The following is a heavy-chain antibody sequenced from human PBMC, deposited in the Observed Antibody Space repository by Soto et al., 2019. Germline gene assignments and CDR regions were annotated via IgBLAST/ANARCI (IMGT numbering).Heavy chain of an antibody. CDR1: GGSISSGGYY. V-gene: IGHV4-31*03. CDR2: IYYSGST. Sequence: PSETLSLTCTVSGGSISSGGYYWSWIRQHPGKGLEWIGYIYYSGSTYYNPSLKSRVTISVDTSKNQFSLKLSSVTAADTAVYYCARYSSGWYDAFDIWGQGTMVTV. J-gene: IGHJ3*02. D-gene: IGHD6-19*01. CDR3: ARYSSGWYDAFDI.